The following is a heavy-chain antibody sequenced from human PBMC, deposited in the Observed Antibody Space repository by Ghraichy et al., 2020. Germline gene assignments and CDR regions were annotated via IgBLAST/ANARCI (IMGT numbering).Heavy chain of an antibody. Sequence: GALRLSCAIYGFIFSDHYMDWFRQAPGEGLEWVGRSRNKEHRFSTEYAASVRGRFAIGRDESKNSLYLQMNSLKTEDTAVYYCARGRDSFDYWGQGTLVTVSS. CDR3: ARGRDSFDY. CDR1: GFIFSDHY. CDR2: SRNKEHRFST. J-gene: IGHJ4*02. D-gene: IGHD5-24*01. V-gene: IGHV3-72*01.